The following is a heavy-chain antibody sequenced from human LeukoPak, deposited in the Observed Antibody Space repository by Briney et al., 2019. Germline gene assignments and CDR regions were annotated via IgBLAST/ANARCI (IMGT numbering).Heavy chain of an antibody. CDR1: GGSISSYY. J-gene: IGHJ4*02. CDR2: IYYSGST. CDR3: AGTRHPVFHYFDY. Sequence: PSETLSLTCTVSGGSISSYYWSWIRQPPGKGLEWIGYIYYSGSTNYNPSLKSRVTISVDTSKNQFSLKLSSVTAADTAVYYCAGTRHPVFHYFDYWGQGTLVTVSS. D-gene: IGHD2-21*01. V-gene: IGHV4-59*01.